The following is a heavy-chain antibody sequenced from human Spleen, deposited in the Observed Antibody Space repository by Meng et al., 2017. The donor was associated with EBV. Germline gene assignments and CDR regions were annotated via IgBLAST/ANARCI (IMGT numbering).Heavy chain of an antibody. CDR2: SSGRGGST. D-gene: IGHD3-22*01. V-gene: IGHV3-43*02. J-gene: IGHJ4*02. CDR3: AVTTDSIGYYRVDS. Sequence: SSGRGGSTFYADSLKGRFTNSRDNSKASLCLDMDSLSTEETALFYCAVTTDSIGYYRVDSWGQGTLVTVSS.